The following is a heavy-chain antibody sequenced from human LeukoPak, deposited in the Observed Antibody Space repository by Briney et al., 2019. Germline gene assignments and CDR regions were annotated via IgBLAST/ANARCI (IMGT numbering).Heavy chain of an antibody. CDR2: ISPVSSYT. D-gene: IGHD2/OR15-2a*01. Sequence: GGSLRLSCLASGFSFNSYTMNWVREAPRKGLEWVSTISPVSSYTWYAESVKGRFTISRDNPKNSLYLQMDSLRAEDTAVYYCVRDVSRRIGMDVWGQGTTVTVSS. CDR3: VRDVSRRIGMDV. CDR1: GFSFNSYT. V-gene: IGHV3-21*01. J-gene: IGHJ6*02.